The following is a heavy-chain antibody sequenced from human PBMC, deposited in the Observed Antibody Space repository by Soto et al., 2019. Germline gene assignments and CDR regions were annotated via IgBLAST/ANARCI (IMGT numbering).Heavy chain of an antibody. CDR3: ARDRCSSTSCYGWFDP. CDR1: GGSISSSNW. CDR2: IYHSGST. Sequence: SATLSLTCAVSGGSISSSNWWSWVRQPPGKGLEWIGEIYHSGSTNYNPSLKSRVTISVDKSKNQFSLKLSSVTAADTAVYYCARDRCSSTSCYGWFDPWGQGTLVTVSS. J-gene: IGHJ5*02. D-gene: IGHD2-2*01. V-gene: IGHV4-4*02.